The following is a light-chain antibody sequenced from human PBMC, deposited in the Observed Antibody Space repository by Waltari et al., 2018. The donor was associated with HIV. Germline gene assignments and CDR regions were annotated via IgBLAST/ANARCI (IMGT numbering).Light chain of an antibody. V-gene: IGLV1-47*01. CDR3: ATWDDSLSGVL. CDR2: RNN. J-gene: IGLJ2*01. CDR1: RYHLRSNN. Sequence: QSVLTQPPSASGTPGPRVPLFCSGRRYHLRSNNVYWYQQLPEMAPKLLIYRNNAQPSGVPDRFSGAKSGTAASLAISGLRSEDEADYYCATWDDSLSGVLFGGGTKLTVL.